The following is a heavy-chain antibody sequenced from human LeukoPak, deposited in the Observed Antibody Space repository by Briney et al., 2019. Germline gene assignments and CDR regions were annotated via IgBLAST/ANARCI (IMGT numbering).Heavy chain of an antibody. CDR1: GFTFSSYE. V-gene: IGHV3-48*03. J-gene: IGHJ3*02. D-gene: IGHD4-23*01. CDR2: ISSSGSTI. Sequence: WGSLRLSCAASGFTFSSYEMNWVRQAPGKGLEWVSYISSSGSTIYYADSVKGRFTISRDNAKNSLYLQMNSLRAEDTAVYYCARDSGRNYRGAFDIWGQGTMVTVSS. CDR3: ARDSGRNYRGAFDI.